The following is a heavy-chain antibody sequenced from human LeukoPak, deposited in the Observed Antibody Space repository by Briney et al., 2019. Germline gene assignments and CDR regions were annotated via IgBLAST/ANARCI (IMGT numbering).Heavy chain of an antibody. Sequence: GESLKISCKGSGYSLTNFWIAWVRQMPGKGLEWMAIIYPGDSDTRYSPSFQGQVTISADKSISTAYLQWSSLKASDTAMYYCARRTGISWFDPWGQGTQVTVSS. CDR2: IYPGDSDT. V-gene: IGHV5-51*01. D-gene: IGHD1-14*01. CDR3: ARRTGISWFDP. J-gene: IGHJ5*02. CDR1: GYSLTNFW.